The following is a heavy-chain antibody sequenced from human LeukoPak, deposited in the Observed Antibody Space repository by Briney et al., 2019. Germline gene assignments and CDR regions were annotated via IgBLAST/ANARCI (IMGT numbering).Heavy chain of an antibody. CDR2: ISYDGSNK. CDR3: ARDILDGYSGPDY. D-gene: IGHD5-12*01. Sequence: PGGSLRLSCAASGFTFSSYSMNWVRQAPGKGLEWVAVISYDGSNKYYADSVKGRFTISRDNSKNTPYLQMNSLRAEDTAVYYCARDILDGYSGPDYWGQGTLVTVSS. CDR1: GFTFSSYS. J-gene: IGHJ4*02. V-gene: IGHV3-30*03.